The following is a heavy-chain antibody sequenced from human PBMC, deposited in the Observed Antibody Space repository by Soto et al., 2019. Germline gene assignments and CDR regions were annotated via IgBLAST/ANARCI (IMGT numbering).Heavy chain of an antibody. CDR3: ARHGGAGAPPRSGLYSDYFFSGMD. CDR2: MNPNSGNT. CDR1: GYTFTSYD. J-gene: IGHJ6*01. Sequence: ASVKVSCKASGYTFTSYDINWVRQATGQGLEWMGWMNPNSGNTGYAQKLQGRVTMTRNTSISTAYMELSSLSSEDTAMYFCARHGGAGAPPRSGLYSDYFFSGMD. D-gene: IGHD3-3*01. V-gene: IGHV1-8*01.